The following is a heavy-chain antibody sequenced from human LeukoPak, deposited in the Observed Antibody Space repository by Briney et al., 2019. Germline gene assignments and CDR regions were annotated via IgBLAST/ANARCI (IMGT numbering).Heavy chain of an antibody. V-gene: IGHV3-23*01. J-gene: IGHJ4*02. D-gene: IGHD3-3*01. CDR2: ISGSGGST. CDR3: ATPDFWSGYYLFDY. CDR1: GFTFTSYA. Sequence: GSLRLSCAASGFTFTSYAMSWVRQAPGKGLEWVSAISGSGGSTYYADSVKGRFTISRDNSKNTLYLQMNSLRAEDTAVYYCATPDFWSGYYLFDYWGQGTLVTVSS.